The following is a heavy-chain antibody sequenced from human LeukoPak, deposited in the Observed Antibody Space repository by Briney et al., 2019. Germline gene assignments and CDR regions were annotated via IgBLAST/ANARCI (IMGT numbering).Heavy chain of an antibody. D-gene: IGHD4-17*01. Sequence: GGSLRLSCAASGFTFSTYEMNWVRQAPGKGLEWVSYITSGGSTIYYADSVKGRFTISRDNAKNSLYLQMDSLRAEDTAIYYCARDGRSTQYGDYWGQGTLVTVSS. V-gene: IGHV3-48*03. CDR2: ITSGGSTI. CDR1: GFTFSTYE. J-gene: IGHJ4*02. CDR3: ARDGRSTQYGDY.